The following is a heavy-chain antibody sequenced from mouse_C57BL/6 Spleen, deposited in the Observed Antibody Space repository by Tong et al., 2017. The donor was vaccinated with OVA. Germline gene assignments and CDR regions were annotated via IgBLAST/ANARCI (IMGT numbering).Heavy chain of an antibody. CDR2: IYPGDGDT. V-gene: IGHV1-82*01. CDR3: ARSRTAHATHFDY. J-gene: IGHJ2*01. CDR1: GYAFSSSW. D-gene: IGHD3-2*02. Sequence: VQLQESGPELVKPGASVKISCKASGYAFSSSWMNWVKQRPGKGLEWIGRIYPGDGDTNYNGKFKGKATLTADKSSSTAYMQLSSLTSEDSAVYFCARSRTAHATHFDYWGQGTTLTVSP.